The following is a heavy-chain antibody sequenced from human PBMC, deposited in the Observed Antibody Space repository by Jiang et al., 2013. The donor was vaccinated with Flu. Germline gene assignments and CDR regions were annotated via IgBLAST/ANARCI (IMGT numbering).Heavy chain of an antibody. CDR3: ARRIMGSSKVDC. CDR2: IYYSGST. CDR1: GGSTSSSSYY. D-gene: IGHD1-26*01. J-gene: IGHJ4*02. Sequence: GPGLVKPSETLSLTCTVSGGSTSSSSYYWGWIRQPPGKGLEWIGNIYYSGSTYYNPSLKSRVTISVDTSKNQFSLNLSSVTAADTAVYYCARRIMGSSKVDCWGQGALVTVPS. V-gene: IGHV4-39*07.